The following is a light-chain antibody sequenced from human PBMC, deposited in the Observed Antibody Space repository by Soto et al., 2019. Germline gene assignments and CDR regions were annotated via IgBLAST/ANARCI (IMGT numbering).Light chain of an antibody. CDR1: SSDVGGYNY. J-gene: IGLJ1*01. CDR2: EVS. CDR3: SSYVGTNSYV. Sequence: QSVLTRPPSASGSPGQSVTISCTGTSSDVGGYNYVSWYQQHPGKAPKLMIYEVSKRPSGVPDRFSGSKSGNTAALTVSGLQAEDEADYYCSSYVGTNSYVFGTGTQLTVL. V-gene: IGLV2-8*01.